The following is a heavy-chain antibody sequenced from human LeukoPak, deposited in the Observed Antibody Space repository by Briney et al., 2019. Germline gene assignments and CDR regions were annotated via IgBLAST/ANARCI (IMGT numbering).Heavy chain of an antibody. J-gene: IGHJ3*02. CDR1: GGSISSYY. Sequence: PSETLSLTCTVSGGSISSYYWSWIRQPPGKGLERIGYIYYSGSTNYNPSLKSRVTISVDTSKNQFSLKLSSVTAADTAVYYCRGTSGMVAAAEDAFDIWGQGTMVTVSS. V-gene: IGHV4-59*01. CDR2: IYYSGST. CDR3: RGTSGMVAAAEDAFDI. D-gene: IGHD6-13*01.